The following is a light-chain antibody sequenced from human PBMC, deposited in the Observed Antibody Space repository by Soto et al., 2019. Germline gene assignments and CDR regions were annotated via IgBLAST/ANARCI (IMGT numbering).Light chain of an antibody. CDR1: ISYVSVYDY. CDR2: EVN. Sequence: SAPSPPSSVCGAPGQSNTISCTVTISYVSVYDYVFWYQLHPGKEPKLMVFEVNNRPSGVSYRFSGYKSGNTASLTISGLQAEDEADYFCSSYSLSPAYLCGTGTPVT. V-gene: IGLV2-14*01. J-gene: IGLJ1*01. CDR3: SSYSLSPAYL.